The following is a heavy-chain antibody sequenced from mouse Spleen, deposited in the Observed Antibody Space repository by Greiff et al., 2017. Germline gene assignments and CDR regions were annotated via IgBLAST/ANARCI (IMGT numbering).Heavy chain of an antibody. CDR2: INPSSGYT. V-gene: IGHV1-4*01. J-gene: IGHJ3*01. CDR3: ARVYGSREAWFAY. D-gene: IGHD1-1*01. CDR1: GYTFTSYT. Sequence: QLQQSGAELARPGASVKMSCKASGYTFTSYTMHWVKQRPGQGLEWIGYINPSSGYTKYNQKFKDKATLTADKSSSTAYMQLSSLTSEDSAVYYCARVYGSREAWFAYWGQGTLVTVSA.